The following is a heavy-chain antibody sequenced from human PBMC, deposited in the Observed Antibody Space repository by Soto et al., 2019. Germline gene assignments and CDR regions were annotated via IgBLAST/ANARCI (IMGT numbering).Heavy chain of an antibody. CDR1: GXTFNSPG. CDR2: IYFDGITT. V-gene: IGHV3-74*01. CDR3: ARGGAMGVDY. Sequence: PXGSLRLSCAASGXTFNSPGMAGVRQAPGKGVVWVSRIYFDGITTSYADSVKGRLTVSRDKAKNTVYMNVKTLRDEYTAVYYCARGGAMGVDYWGQGTLVTVSS. D-gene: IGHD1-26*01. J-gene: IGHJ4*02.